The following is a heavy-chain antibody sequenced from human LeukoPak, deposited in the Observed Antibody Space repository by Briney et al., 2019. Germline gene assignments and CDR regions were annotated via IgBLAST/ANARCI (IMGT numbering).Heavy chain of an antibody. D-gene: IGHD3-3*01. CDR1: GYSISSGYY. CDR3: AREKYYDFWSGYYNPYYFDY. J-gene: IGHJ4*02. CDR2: IYHSGST. V-gene: IGHV4-38-2*01. Sequence: SETLSLTCAVSGYSISSGYYWGWIRQPPGKGLEWIGSIYHSGSTYYNPSLKSRVTISVDTSKNQFSLKLSSVTAADTAVYYCAREKYYDFWSGYYNPYYFDYWGQGTLVTVSS.